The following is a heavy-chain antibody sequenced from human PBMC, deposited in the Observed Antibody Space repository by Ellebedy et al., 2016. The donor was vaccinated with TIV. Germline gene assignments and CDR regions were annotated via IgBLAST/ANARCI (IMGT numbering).Heavy chain of an antibody. CDR1: GGSISSYY. Sequence: MPSETLSLTCIVSGGSISSYYWSWIRQPPGKGLEWIGYMSSSGNTNYNPSLKSRVTTSIDTSKNRFSLRLSFVTAADTAVYYCASTEYLGFWGYWGQGTLVTVSS. J-gene: IGHJ4*02. CDR3: ASTEYLGFWGY. V-gene: IGHV4-59*12. D-gene: IGHD3-16*01. CDR2: MSSSGNT.